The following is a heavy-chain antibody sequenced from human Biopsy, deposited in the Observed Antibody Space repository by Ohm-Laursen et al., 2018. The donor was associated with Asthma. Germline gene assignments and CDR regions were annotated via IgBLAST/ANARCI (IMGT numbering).Heavy chain of an antibody. CDR2: INPNGGGT. D-gene: IGHD6-13*01. CDR1: GYAFIGSH. Sequence: SVKVSCNASGYAFIGSHIHWMRQAPGQGLEWMGRINPNGGGTNYAQKFQGRVTMTRDTSISTAYMEVSRLRSDDTAVYYCARGQKSAGDRWFDPWGQGTLVTVSS. V-gene: IGHV1-2*06. CDR3: ARGQKSAGDRWFDP. J-gene: IGHJ5*02.